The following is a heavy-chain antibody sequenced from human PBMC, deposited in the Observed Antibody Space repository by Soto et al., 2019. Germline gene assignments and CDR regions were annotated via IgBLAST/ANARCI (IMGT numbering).Heavy chain of an antibody. CDR2: ISGSGGST. D-gene: IGHD3-10*01. Sequence: GGSLRLSCAASGFTFSSYAMSWVRQAPGKGLEWVSAISGSGGSTYYADSVKGRFTISRDNSKNTVYLQMNSLRAEDTAIYYCAKRGAMSGTLYYFDYWGQGTLVTVSS. V-gene: IGHV3-23*01. CDR1: GFTFSSYA. CDR3: AKRGAMSGTLYYFDY. J-gene: IGHJ4*02.